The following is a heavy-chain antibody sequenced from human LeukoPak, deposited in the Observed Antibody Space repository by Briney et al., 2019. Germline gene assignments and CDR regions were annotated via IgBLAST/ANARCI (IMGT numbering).Heavy chain of an antibody. Sequence: GGSLRLSCAASGFTFSSYEMNWVRRAPGEGLEWVSYISSSGSTIHYADSVKGRFTISRDNAKNSLYLQMNSLRAEDTAVYYCAELGITMIGGVWGKGTTVTISS. CDR3: AELGITMIGGV. CDR2: ISSSGSTI. J-gene: IGHJ6*04. D-gene: IGHD3-10*02. CDR1: GFTFSSYE. V-gene: IGHV3-48*03.